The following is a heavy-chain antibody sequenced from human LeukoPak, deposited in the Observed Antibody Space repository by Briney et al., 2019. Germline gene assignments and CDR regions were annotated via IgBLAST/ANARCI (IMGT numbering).Heavy chain of an antibody. J-gene: IGHJ4*02. CDR1: GYTFTGYY. CDR3: ARVRVGSGWPRPFYFEF. CDR2: MNPNTGAT. V-gene: IGHV1-2*02. D-gene: IGHD6-19*01. Sequence: ASVKVSCKPSGYTFTGYYLHWVRQAPGQAFEWMGWMNPNTGATMYSQKFQGRVTMSRDTSISTAYMDLNSLRSDDSAVYYCARVRVGSGWPRPFYFEFWGQGSLVTVSS.